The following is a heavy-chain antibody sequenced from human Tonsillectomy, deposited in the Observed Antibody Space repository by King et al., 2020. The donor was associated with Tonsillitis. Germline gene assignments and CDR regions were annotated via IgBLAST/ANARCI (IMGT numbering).Heavy chain of an antibody. D-gene: IGHD2-21*01. Sequence: ITLKESGPTLVKPTETLTLTCAFSGFSLTTRGVGVGWVRQSPGEALEWLALIFWDDVRRYSPSLKTRLTIAKGTSRNQVVLTMTNMSPVDTATYYCANIVQSLKNGGDFDYWGQGTLVTVSS. CDR3: ANIVQSLKNGGDFDY. CDR1: GFSLTTRGVG. J-gene: IGHJ4*02. CDR2: IFWDDVR. V-gene: IGHV2-5*02.